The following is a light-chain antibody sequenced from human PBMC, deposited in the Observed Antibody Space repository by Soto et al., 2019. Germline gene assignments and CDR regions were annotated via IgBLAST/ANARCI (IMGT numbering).Light chain of an antibody. V-gene: IGLV2-14*01. CDR2: DVS. J-gene: IGLJ2*01. Sequence: QCALTQPASVSGSPGQSITISCTGTSSDVGGYNYVSWYQQHPGTAPKLMIYDVSNRPSGVSNRFSGSKSGNTASLTISGLQAEDEADYYCSSYTSSSTQVFGGGTKLTVL. CDR1: SSDVGGYNY. CDR3: SSYTSSSTQV.